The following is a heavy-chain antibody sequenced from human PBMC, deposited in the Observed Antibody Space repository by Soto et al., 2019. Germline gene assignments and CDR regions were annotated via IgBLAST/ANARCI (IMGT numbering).Heavy chain of an antibody. CDR1: GFTFSSYG. V-gene: IGHV3-30*18. Sequence: QVQLVESGGGVVQPGRSLRLSCAASGFTFSSYGMHWVRQAPGKGLEWVAVISYDGSNKYYADSVKGRFTISRDNSKNTLYLQMKSLRAEDTAVYYCAKDLRITIFGVVSPLDYWGQGTLVTVSS. D-gene: IGHD3-3*01. CDR3: AKDLRITIFGVVSPLDY. CDR2: ISYDGSNK. J-gene: IGHJ4*02.